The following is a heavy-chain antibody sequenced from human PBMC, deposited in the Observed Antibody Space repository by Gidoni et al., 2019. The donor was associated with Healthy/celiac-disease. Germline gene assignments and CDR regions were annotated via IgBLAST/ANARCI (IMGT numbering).Heavy chain of an antibody. V-gene: IGHV3-30-3*01. Sequence: QVQLVESGGGVVQPGRSLRLSCAASGLTFSSYAMHWVRQAPGKGLEWVAVISYDGSNKYYADSVKGRFTISRDNSKNTQYLQMNSLRAEDTAVYYCARDQQRGVAAAALDYWGQGTLVTVSS. D-gene: IGHD6-13*01. J-gene: IGHJ4*02. CDR3: ARDQQRGVAAAALDY. CDR2: ISYDGSNK. CDR1: GLTFSSYA.